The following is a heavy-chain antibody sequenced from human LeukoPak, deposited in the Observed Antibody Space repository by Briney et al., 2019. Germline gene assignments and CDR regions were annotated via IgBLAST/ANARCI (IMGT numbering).Heavy chain of an antibody. V-gene: IGHV4-34*01. J-gene: IGHJ3*02. Sequence: ASETLSLTCAVYGGSFSGYYWSWIRQPPGKGLEWIGEINHSGSTNYNPSLKSRVTISVDTSKNQFSLKLSSVTAADTAVYYCATPSSTSCYGGSCGAFDIWGQGTMVTVSS. CDR1: GGSFSGYY. D-gene: IGHD2-2*01. CDR2: INHSGST. CDR3: ATPSSTSCYGGSCGAFDI.